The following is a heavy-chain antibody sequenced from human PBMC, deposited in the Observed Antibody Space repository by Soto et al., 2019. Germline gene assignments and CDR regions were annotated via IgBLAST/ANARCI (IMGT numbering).Heavy chain of an antibody. J-gene: IGHJ6*02. D-gene: IGHD3-10*01. CDR1: GGSISSSSYY. V-gene: IGHV4-39*01. Sequence: SETLSLTCTVPGGSISSSSYYWGWIRQPPGKGLEWIGSIYYSGSTYYNPSLKSRVTISVDTSKNQFSLKLSSVTAADTAVYYCARYSPLAVRITMVRGLIGMDVWGQGTTVT. CDR3: ARYSPLAVRITMVRGLIGMDV. CDR2: IYYSGST.